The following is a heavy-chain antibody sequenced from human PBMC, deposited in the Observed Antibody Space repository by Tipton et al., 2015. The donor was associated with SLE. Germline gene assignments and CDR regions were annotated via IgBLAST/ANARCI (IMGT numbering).Heavy chain of an antibody. D-gene: IGHD3-10*01. J-gene: IGHJ4*02. CDR1: GGSLSSRTYY. CDR3: ARQGFGDLYSYFDY. CDR2: ISYGGRT. Sequence: TLSLTCAVSGGSLSSRTYYWAWIRQPPGRGPEWVAGISYGGRTFYSPSLKTRVTLSRDTSKNHFSLRWSSVTAADTAVYFCARQGFGDLYSYFDYWGQGTLVTVSS. V-gene: IGHV4-39*01.